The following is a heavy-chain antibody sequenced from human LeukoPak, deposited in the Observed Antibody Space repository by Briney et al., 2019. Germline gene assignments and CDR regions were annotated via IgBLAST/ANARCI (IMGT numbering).Heavy chain of an antibody. J-gene: IGHJ4*02. CDR3: ARHLSGTTMAHYFDF. D-gene: IGHD1-1*01. Sequence: SETLSLTCSVSGDSISSARNYWGWIRQSPGKGLEWLASIYSSGSTHSNPSLKGRVSISIDTSKNQFSLKLYSVTASDAALYYCARHLSGTTMAHYFDFWGQGILVAVSS. CDR1: GDSISSARNY. V-gene: IGHV4-39*01. CDR2: IYSSGST.